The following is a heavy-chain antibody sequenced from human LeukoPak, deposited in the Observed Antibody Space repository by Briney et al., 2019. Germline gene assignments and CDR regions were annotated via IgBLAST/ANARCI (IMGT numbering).Heavy chain of an antibody. V-gene: IGHV4-31*03. CDR2: ICYSGST. Sequence: KASETLSLTCTVSGGSISSGGYYWNWIRQHPGKGLGWIGYICYSGSTCYNPSLQSRVTISVDTSKNQFSLKLRSVTAADTAVYYCASAYCTTTYCYIDYWGQGTLVTVSS. J-gene: IGHJ4*02. D-gene: IGHD2-2*02. CDR1: GGSISSGGYY. CDR3: ASAYCTTTYCYIDY.